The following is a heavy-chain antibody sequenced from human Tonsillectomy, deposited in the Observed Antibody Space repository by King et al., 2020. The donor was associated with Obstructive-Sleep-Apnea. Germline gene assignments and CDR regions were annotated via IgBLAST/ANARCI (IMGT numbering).Heavy chain of an antibody. CDR3: AKAQGGRFGEFPSNWFDP. Sequence: VQLVESGGGVVQPGRSLRLSCAASGFTFSNNYMHWVRQPPGKGLEWVAVMSSDGTYKYYADSVKGRFTISRDNSKNTLYLQMNSLRAEDTAVYYCAKAQGGRFGEFPSNWFDPWGQGTLVTVSS. J-gene: IGHJ5*02. V-gene: IGHV3-30*18. D-gene: IGHD3-10*01. CDR2: MSSDGTYK. CDR1: GFTFSNNY.